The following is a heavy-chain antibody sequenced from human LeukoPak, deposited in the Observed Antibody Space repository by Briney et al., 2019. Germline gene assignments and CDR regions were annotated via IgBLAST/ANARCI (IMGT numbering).Heavy chain of an antibody. D-gene: IGHD3-10*01. CDR1: GDSISGSDYY. CDR2: IYYSGSF. J-gene: IGHJ4*02. Sequence: SSETLSLTCTVSGDSISGSDYYWGWIRQPPGKGLEWIGSIYYSGSFYYNPSLRSRLNISVDTSTDQFSLRLNSVTAADTAVYYCARLFGRGYHSSGPQSYWSQGTLATVSS. CDR3: ARLFGRGYHSSGPQSY. V-gene: IGHV4-39*01.